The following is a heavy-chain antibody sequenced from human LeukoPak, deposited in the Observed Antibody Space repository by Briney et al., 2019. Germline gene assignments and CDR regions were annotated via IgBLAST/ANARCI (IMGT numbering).Heavy chain of an antibody. J-gene: IGHJ5*02. CDR2: IYYSGST. Sequence: SETLSLTCTVSGGSISSSSYYWGWIRQPPGKGLEWIGSIYYSGSTYYNPSLKSRVTISVDTSKNQFSLKLSSVTAADTAVYYCARRAQYYYGSGSYSVGLFDPWGQGTLVTVSS. V-gene: IGHV4-39*07. CDR3: ARRAQYYYGSGSYSVGLFDP. CDR1: GGSISSSSYY. D-gene: IGHD3-10*01.